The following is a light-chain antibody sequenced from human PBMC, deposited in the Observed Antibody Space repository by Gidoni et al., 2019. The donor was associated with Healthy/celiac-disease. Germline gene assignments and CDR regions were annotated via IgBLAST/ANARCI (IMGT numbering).Light chain of an antibody. J-gene: IGLJ3*02. CDR3: QVWDSSSDHPGV. V-gene: IGLV3-21*03. CDR2: DDS. CDR1: NIGRKS. Sequence: SYVLTQPPSVAVAPGKTARITCGGNNIGRKSVHWYQHKPGQAPGLVVYDDSDRPSGIPERFSGSNSGNTATLTISRVEAGDEADYYCQVWDSSSDHPGVFGGGTKLTVL.